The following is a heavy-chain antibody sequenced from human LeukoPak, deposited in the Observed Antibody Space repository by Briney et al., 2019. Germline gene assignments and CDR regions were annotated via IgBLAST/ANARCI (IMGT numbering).Heavy chain of an antibody. J-gene: IGHJ3*02. V-gene: IGHV3-21*01. CDR3: ASPMIGDAFDI. CDR2: ISSSSSYI. D-gene: IGHD3-22*01. CDR1: GFTFSSYS. Sequence: GGSLRLSCAASGFTFSSYSMNWVRQAPGKGLEWVSSISSSSSYIYYADSVKGRFIISRDNAKNSLYLQMNSLRAEDTAVYYCASPMIGDAFDIWGQGTMVTVSS.